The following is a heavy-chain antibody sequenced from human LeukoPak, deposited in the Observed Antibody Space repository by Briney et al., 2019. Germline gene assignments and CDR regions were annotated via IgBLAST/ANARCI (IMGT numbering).Heavy chain of an antibody. Sequence: GGSLRLSCAASGFTFDDYGISWVRQAPGKGLEWVSGINWNGGSTGYADSVKGRFTISRDNAKNSLYLQMNSLRAEDTALYYCARVSMRVRGARRFDPWGQGTLVTVSS. CDR2: INWNGGST. V-gene: IGHV3-20*04. CDR3: ARVSMRVRGARRFDP. CDR1: GFTFDDYG. J-gene: IGHJ5*02. D-gene: IGHD3-10*01.